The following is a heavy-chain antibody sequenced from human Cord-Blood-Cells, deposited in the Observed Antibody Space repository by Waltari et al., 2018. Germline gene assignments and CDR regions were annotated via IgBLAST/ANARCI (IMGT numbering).Heavy chain of an antibody. CDR2: IIPILGTA. Sequence: QVQLVESGAEVKKPGSSVKVSCKASGGPLSGYAIPGVRMPPGQGLEWMGGIIPILGTANYAQKFQGRVTITADESTSTAYMELSSLRSEDTAVYYCARQGGRSGYYDAFDIWGQGTMVTVSS. V-gene: IGHV1-69*12. D-gene: IGHD3-3*01. J-gene: IGHJ3*02. CDR1: GGPLSGYA. CDR3: ARQGGRSGYYDAFDI.